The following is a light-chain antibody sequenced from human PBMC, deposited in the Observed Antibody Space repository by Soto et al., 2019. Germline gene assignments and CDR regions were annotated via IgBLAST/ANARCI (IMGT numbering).Light chain of an antibody. CDR2: DAS. J-gene: IGKJ1*01. Sequence: EIVLTQSPATLSLSPGERATLSCRPSQSVSSYSAWHQQPPRQPPRLLIYDASNTATGIPDRFSGSASGTDFPLTISRLEPEDSAVYYRQQYGSSGTFGQGTKVDIK. CDR1: QSVSSY. CDR3: QQYGSSGT. V-gene: IGKV3-20*01.